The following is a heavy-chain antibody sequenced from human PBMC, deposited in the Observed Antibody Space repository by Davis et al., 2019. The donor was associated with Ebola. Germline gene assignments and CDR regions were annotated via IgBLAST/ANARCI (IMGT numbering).Heavy chain of an antibody. D-gene: IGHD1-26*01. CDR2: LGTSADT. CDR1: GFTFSSSV. Sequence: GESLKISCAASGFTFSSSVMSWVRQAPGKGLEWVSTLGTSADTYYADSVKGRFTISRDNSKNTLYLQMNGLRVEDTAIYYCAKDTSNIWFDIWGQGTNVTVSS. V-gene: IGHV3-23*01. J-gene: IGHJ3*02. CDR3: AKDTSNIWFDI.